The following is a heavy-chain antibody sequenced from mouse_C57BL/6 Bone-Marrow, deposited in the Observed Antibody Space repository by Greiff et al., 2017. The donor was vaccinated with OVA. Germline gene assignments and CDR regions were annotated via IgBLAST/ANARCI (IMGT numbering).Heavy chain of an antibody. CDR1: GYTFTDYY. V-gene: IGHV1-26*01. CDR2: INPNNGGT. J-gene: IGHJ2*01. Sequence: EVKLQQSGPELVKPGASVKISCKASGYTFTDYYMNWVKQSHGKSLEWIGDINPNNGGTSYNQKFKGKATLTVDKSSSTAYLELRSLTSVDSAVYYCERVTTVVAPVDYWGQGTTLTVSA. CDR3: ERVTTVVAPVDY. D-gene: IGHD1-1*01.